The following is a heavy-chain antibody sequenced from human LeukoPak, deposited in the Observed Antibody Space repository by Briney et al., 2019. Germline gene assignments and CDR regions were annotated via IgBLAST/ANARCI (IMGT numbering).Heavy chain of an antibody. CDR1: GGSINGYY. D-gene: IGHD2-15*01. CDR2: IHYSGST. V-gene: IGHV4-59*08. CDR3: ARLHSARAEEFDP. J-gene: IGHJ5*02. Sequence: SETLSFTCSVSGGSINGYYWSWIRQSPGKGLEWVGYIHYSGSTNYNPSLRSRVTMSVDMSKNQFSVNLNSVTAADTAVYYCARLHSARAEEFDPWGQGTLVTVSS.